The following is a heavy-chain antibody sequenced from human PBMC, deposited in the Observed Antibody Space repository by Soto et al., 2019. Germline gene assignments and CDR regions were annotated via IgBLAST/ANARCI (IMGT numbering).Heavy chain of an antibody. CDR1: GDSISTADYY. V-gene: IGHV4-61*08. J-gene: IGHJ4*02. CDR2: IYYSGST. CDR3: ARDPDY. Sequence: SETLSLTCTVSGDSISTADYYWSWIRQPPGKGLEWIGYIYYSGSTNYDPSLKSRVTISVDTSKNQFSLKLSSVTAADTAVYYCARDPDYWGQGTLVTVSS.